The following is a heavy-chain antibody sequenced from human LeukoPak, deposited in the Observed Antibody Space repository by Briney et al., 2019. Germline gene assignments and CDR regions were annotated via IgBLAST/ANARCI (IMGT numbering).Heavy chain of an antibody. CDR3: AKTPAVAGPYYYYYMDV. D-gene: IGHD6-19*01. V-gene: IGHV3-30*02. Sequence: PGRSLRLSCAASGFTFNTYALHWVRQAPGKGLEWVAFIRYDGSNKYYADSVKGRFTISRDNSKNTLYLQMNSLRAEDTAVYYCAKTPAVAGPYYYYYMDVWGKGTTVTISS. CDR1: GFTFNTYA. CDR2: IRYDGSNK. J-gene: IGHJ6*03.